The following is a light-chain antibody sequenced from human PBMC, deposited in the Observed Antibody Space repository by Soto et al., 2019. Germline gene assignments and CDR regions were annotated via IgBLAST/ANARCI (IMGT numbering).Light chain of an antibody. J-gene: IGKJ2*03. Sequence: EIVLTQSPGTLSLSPGERATLSCRASQTISSYLAWYQHKPGQAPRLLIYDASSRATDIPDRFSGSGSGKAFTLTSGRREPEDFAVYYCQQYLSSPPYGFGQGTKLEIK. CDR3: QQYLSSPPYG. CDR1: QTISSY. CDR2: DAS. V-gene: IGKV3-20*01.